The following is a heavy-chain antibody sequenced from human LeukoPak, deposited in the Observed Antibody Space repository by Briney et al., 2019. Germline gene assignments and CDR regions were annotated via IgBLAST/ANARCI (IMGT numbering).Heavy chain of an antibody. CDR1: GFTFSNYG. V-gene: IGHV3-30*18. D-gene: IGHD6-13*01. Sequence: GGSLRLSCAASGFTFSNYGMHWVRQAPGKGLEWAAVISSDGSNKYYADSVKGRFTISRDNSKNTLYLQMNSLRAEDTAVFYCAKDRGASSSWYLVFDYWGQGTLVTASS. CDR3: AKDRGASSSWYLVFDY. CDR2: ISSDGSNK. J-gene: IGHJ4*02.